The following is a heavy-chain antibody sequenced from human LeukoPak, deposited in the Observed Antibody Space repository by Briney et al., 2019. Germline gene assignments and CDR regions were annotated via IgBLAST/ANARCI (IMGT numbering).Heavy chain of an antibody. Sequence: PGGSLRLSCAASGFTFSTYAMHWVRQAPGKGLEWVAVMSYDGSNKFYADSVKGRFTISRDNAKNPLYLQMNSLRAEDTALYYCARDPALNIVVVPARGNYGMDVWGQGTTVTVSS. CDR3: ARDPALNIVVVPARGNYGMDV. V-gene: IGHV3-30-3*01. CDR1: GFTFSTYA. CDR2: MSYDGSNK. D-gene: IGHD2-2*01. J-gene: IGHJ6*02.